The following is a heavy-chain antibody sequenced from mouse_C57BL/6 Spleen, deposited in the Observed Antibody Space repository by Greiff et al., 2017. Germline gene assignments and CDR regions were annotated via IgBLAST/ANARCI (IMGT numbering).Heavy chain of an antibody. CDR3: ARAEGDSPGAFAY. CDR2: INYDGSST. D-gene: IGHD3-2*02. Sequence: EVMLVESEGGLVQPGSSMKLSCTASGFTFSDYYMAWVRQVPEKGLEWVANINYDGSSTYYLDSLKSRFIISRDNAKNILYLQMSSLKSEDTATYYCARAEGDSPGAFAYWGQGTLVTVSA. CDR1: GFTFSDYY. V-gene: IGHV5-16*01. J-gene: IGHJ3*01.